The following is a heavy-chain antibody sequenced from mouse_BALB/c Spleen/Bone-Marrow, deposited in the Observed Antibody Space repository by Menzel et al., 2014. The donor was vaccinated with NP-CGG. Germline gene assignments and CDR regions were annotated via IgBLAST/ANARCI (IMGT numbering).Heavy chain of an antibody. Sequence: DVMLVESGPDLVKPSQSLSLTCTVTGYSITSGYNWHWIRQFPGNKLEWMGYIHYSGSTNYNPSLKSRISITRDTSKNQFFLQLSSVSTEDTPTYFSARGGFYASIHFYSWGPGATLSLSS. D-gene: IGHD1-1*01. CDR1: GYSITSGYN. J-gene: IGHJ2*01. V-gene: IGHV3-1*02. CDR2: IHYSGST. CDR3: ARGGFYASIHFYS.